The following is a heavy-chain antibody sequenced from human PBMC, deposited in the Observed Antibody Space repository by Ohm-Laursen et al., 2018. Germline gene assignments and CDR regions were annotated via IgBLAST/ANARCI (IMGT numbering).Heavy chain of an antibody. D-gene: IGHD6-19*01. CDR3: AKGIQWLVQWDWFDP. V-gene: IGHV3-30*18. Sequence: SLRLSCAASGFTLSSYAMSWVRQAPGKGLEWVAVISYDGSNKYYADSVKGRFTISRDNSKNTLYLQMNSLRAEDTAVYYCAKGIQWLVQWDWFDPWGQGTLVTVSS. CDR1: GFTLSSYA. J-gene: IGHJ5*02. CDR2: ISYDGSNK.